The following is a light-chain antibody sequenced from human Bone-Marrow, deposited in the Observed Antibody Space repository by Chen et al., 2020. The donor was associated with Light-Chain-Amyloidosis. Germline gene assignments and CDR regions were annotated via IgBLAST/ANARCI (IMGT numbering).Light chain of an antibody. J-gene: IGLJ3*02. CDR3: ATWEDSMNGPV. V-gene: IGLV1-44*01. Sequence: QSVLTQSPSVSGTPGQRVTISCSGSSSNLGHKSVNWYVQTPGTAPKLLIYNNCQRPSGVPDRFSGSKSGASASLAISGLRSADEAHYYCATWEDSMNGPVFGGGTHLTVL. CDR1: SSNLGHKS. CDR2: NNC.